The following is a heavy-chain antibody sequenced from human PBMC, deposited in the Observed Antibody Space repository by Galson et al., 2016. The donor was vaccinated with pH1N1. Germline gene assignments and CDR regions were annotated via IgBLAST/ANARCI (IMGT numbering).Heavy chain of an antibody. J-gene: IGHJ4*02. Sequence: PALVKPTQTLTLTCTFSGFSLSVCGMRVSWIRQPPGKALEWLARIDWVNDKFYSTSLKTRLTISKDTSKNQVVLTMTNIDPVDTASYYCARSLVYFEGSVYHEYGFDAWGPGTLVTVSS. CDR1: GFSLSVCGMR. CDR3: ARSLVYFEGSVYHEYGFDA. V-gene: IGHV2-70*04. D-gene: IGHD5/OR15-5a*01. CDR2: IDWVNDK.